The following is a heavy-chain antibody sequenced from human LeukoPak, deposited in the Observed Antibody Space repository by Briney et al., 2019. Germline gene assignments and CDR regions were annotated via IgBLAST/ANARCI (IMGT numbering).Heavy chain of an antibody. CDR3: ARDRSGYSYGHDAFDI. CDR2: IYSGGST. V-gene: IGHV3-66*01. CDR1: GFTFSSYA. D-gene: IGHD5-18*01. Sequence: PGGSLRLSCAASGFTFSSYAMHWVRQAPGKGLEWVSVIYSGGSTYYADSVKGRFTISRDNSKNTLYLQMNSLRAEDTAVYYCARDRSGYSYGHDAFDIWGQGTMVTVSS. J-gene: IGHJ3*02.